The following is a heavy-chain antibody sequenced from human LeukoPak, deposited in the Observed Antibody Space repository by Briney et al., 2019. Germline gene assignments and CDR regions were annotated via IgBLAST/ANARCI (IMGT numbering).Heavy chain of an antibody. D-gene: IGHD1-1*01. CDR3: ARDHDRKNWYFDL. V-gene: IGHV4-39*07. CDR1: GGSISSYY. J-gene: IGHJ2*01. Sequence: SETLSLTCTVSGGSISSYYWGWIRQPPGKGLEGFGNISYSGSTYYNPSLKSRVTISVDTSKNQFSLKLSSVTAADTAVYYCARDHDRKNWYFDLWGRGTLVTVSS. CDR2: ISYSGST.